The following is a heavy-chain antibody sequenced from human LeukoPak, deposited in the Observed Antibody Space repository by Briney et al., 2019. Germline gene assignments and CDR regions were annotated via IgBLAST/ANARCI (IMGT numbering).Heavy chain of an antibody. Sequence: GASVKVSCKASGYTFTGYYMHWVRQAPGQGLEWMGWINPNSGGTNYAQKFQGRVTMTRDTSISTAYMELSRLRSDDTAVYYCARACTSCYKLYAFDIRGQGTMVTVSS. CDR2: INPNSGGT. V-gene: IGHV1-2*02. CDR1: GYTFTGYY. D-gene: IGHD2-2*02. CDR3: ARACTSCYKLYAFDI. J-gene: IGHJ3*02.